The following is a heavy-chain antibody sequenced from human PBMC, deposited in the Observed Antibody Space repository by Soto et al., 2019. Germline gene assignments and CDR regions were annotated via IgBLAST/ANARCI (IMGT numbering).Heavy chain of an antibody. CDR3: ARGSTIVRGAPSWFDP. Sequence: QVQLVQSGAEVKKPGSSVKVSCKASGGTFSRYTINWVRQAPGQGLEWMGRIIPIVAIANYTQKFQGRVTITVDKASTTAYMELSSLRSDDTAVYYCARGSTIVRGAPSWFDPWGPGTLVTVSS. V-gene: IGHV1-69*02. D-gene: IGHD3-10*01. J-gene: IGHJ5*02. CDR2: IIPIVAIA. CDR1: GGTFSRYT.